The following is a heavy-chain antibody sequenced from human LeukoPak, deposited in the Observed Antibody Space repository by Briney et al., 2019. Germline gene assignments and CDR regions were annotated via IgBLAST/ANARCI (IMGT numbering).Heavy chain of an antibody. V-gene: IGHV3-23*01. J-gene: IGHJ3*02. D-gene: IGHD1-1*01. Sequence: GGSLRLSCAASGFTFSSCAMHWVRQAPGKGLEWVSAISASGDVTFYADSLRGRFTISRDNSKSTLYLQMNGLRAEDTAIFYCAKSLFTSATGTGRAFHIWGQGTRVTVSS. CDR3: AKSLFTSATGTGRAFHI. CDR2: ISASGDVT. CDR1: GFTFSSCA.